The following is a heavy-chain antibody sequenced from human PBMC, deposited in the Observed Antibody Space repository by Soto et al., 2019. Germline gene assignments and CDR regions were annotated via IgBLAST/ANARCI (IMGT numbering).Heavy chain of an antibody. V-gene: IGHV1-18*01. CDR3: VRDREYCSNTSCSRLDY. J-gene: IGHJ4*02. D-gene: IGHD2-2*01. Sequence: GASVKVSCKASGYTFTSYGISWVRQAPRQGFEWMGWISAYNGNTNYAQKLQGRVTMTTDTSTSTAYMELRSLRSDDTAVYYCVRDREYCSNTSCSRLDYWGQGTLVTVSS. CDR1: GYTFTSYG. CDR2: ISAYNGNT.